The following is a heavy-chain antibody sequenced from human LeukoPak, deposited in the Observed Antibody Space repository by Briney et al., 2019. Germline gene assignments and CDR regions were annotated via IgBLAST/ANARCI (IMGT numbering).Heavy chain of an antibody. CDR3: AGFDWLLRVDY. CDR2: ISSSGTTI. CDR1: GFTFSDYY. V-gene: IGHV3-11*04. J-gene: IGHJ4*02. Sequence: GGSLRLSCAASGFTFSDYYMSWIRQAPGKGLEWVSYISSSGTTIYNADSVKGRFTISRDNAKNSLYLQMNSLRAEDTAVYYCAGFDWLLRVDYWGQGTLVTVSS. D-gene: IGHD3-9*01.